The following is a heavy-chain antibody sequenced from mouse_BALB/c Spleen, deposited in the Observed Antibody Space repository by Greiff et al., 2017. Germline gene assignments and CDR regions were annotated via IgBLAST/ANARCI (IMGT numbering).Heavy chain of an antibody. J-gene: IGHJ1*01. Sequence: VQLQQSGPELVKPGASVKMSCKASGYTFTDYVISWVKQRTGQGLEWIGEIYPGSGSTYYNEKFKGKATLTADKSSNTAYMQLSSLTSEDSAVYFCARPYYYGSSYWYFDVWGAGTTVTVSS. CDR2: IYPGSGST. V-gene: IGHV1-77*01. D-gene: IGHD1-1*01. CDR1: GYTFTDYV. CDR3: ARPYYYGSSYWYFDV.